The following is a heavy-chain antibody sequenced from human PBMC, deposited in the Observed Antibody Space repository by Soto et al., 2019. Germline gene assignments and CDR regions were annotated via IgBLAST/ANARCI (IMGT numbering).Heavy chain of an antibody. CDR1: GGTFSSYA. J-gene: IGHJ4*02. CDR2: IIPIFGTA. V-gene: IGHV1-69*13. D-gene: IGHD3-9*01. Sequence: SVKVSCKASGGTFSSYAISWVRQAPGQGLEWMGGIIPIFGTANYAQKFQGRVTITADESTSTAYMELSSLRSEDTAVYYCARGKYDILTSSASAFDYWGQGTLVTVSS. CDR3: ARGKYDILTSSASAFDY.